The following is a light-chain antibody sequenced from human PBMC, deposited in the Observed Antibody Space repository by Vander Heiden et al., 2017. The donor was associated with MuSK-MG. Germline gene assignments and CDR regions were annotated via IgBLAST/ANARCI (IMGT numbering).Light chain of an antibody. V-gene: IGKV4-1*01. CDR3: QQYYSVPWT. CDR1: LSPFSFSNNRDY. CDR2: WAS. J-gene: IGKJ1*01. Sequence: TPSPDSPFLSLGETATINCKASLSPFSFSNNRDYFAWYQQKSGRPPRLLIYWASTRESGVPDRFSGRGSGTDFTLTISGLQAEDAAVYYCQQYYSVPWTFGQGTKVEIK.